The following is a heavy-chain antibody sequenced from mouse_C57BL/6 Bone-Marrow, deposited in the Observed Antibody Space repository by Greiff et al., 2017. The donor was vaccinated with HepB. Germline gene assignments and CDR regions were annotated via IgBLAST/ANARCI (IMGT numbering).Heavy chain of an antibody. CDR3: ARTIYYGSPGWYFDV. CDR2: IDPSDSYT. D-gene: IGHD1-1*01. Sequence: QVQLQQPGAELVLPGASVKLSCKASGYTFTSYWMHWVKQRPGQGLEWIGEIDPSDSYTNYNQKLKGKSTLTVDKSSSTAYMQLSSLTSEDSAVYYCARTIYYGSPGWYFDVWGTGTTVTVSS. CDR1: GYTFTSYW. V-gene: IGHV1-69*01. J-gene: IGHJ1*03.